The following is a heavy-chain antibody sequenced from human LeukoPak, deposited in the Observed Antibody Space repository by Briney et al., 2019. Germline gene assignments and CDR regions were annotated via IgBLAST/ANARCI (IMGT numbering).Heavy chain of an antibody. J-gene: IGHJ5*02. CDR3: TRTGLGYRLGNGLDA. Sequence: PGGSLRLSCAASGFTFSSYGMHWVRQAPGKGLEFVASISHDATERYRESVKGRFTISRDTSKNTVYLQMNTLRAEDSALYYCTRTGLGYRLGNGLDAWGQGTQVTVSS. V-gene: IGHV3-30*03. CDR2: ISHDATE. D-gene: IGHD5-18*01. CDR1: GFTFSSYG.